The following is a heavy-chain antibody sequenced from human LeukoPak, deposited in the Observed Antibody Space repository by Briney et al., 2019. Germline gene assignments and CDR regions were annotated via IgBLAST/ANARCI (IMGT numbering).Heavy chain of an antibody. J-gene: IGHJ4*02. CDR3: ARDFVSGYDCFDY. CDR2: ISAYNGYT. CDR1: GYTFTSYG. Sequence: GASVKVSFKASGYTFTSYGISWVRQAPGQGLEWMGWISAYNGYTSYAQNFKDRVTMTTDTSTSTAYMELRSLRSDDTAVYYCARDFVSGYDCFDYWGQGTLVTVSS. V-gene: IGHV1-18*01. D-gene: IGHD5-12*01.